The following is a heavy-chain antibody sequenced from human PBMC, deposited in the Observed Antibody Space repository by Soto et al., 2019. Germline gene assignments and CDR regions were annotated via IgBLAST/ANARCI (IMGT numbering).Heavy chain of an antibody. J-gene: IGHJ6*02. D-gene: IGHD2-2*01. V-gene: IGHV4-31*03. CDR3: ARAHCSSTSCYAWGYYGMDV. CDR1: GGSISSGGYY. CDR2: IYYSGST. Sequence: QVQLQESGPGLVKPSQTLSLTCTVSGGSISSGGYYWSWIRQHPGKGLEWIGYIYYSGSTYYNPSLKSRVTISVDTSKNQFSLKLSSVTAADTAVYYCARAHCSSTSCYAWGYYGMDVWGQGTTVTVSS.